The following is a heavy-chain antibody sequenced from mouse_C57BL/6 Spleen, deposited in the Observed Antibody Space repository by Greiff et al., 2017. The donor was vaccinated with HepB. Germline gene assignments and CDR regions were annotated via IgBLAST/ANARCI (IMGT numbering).Heavy chain of an antibody. Sequence: EVQGVESGAELVKPGASVKLSCTASGFNIKDYYMHWVKQRTEQGLEWIGRIDPEDGETKYAPKFQGKATITADTSSNTAYLQLSSLTSEDTAVYYCAETYYDYDEGYAMDYWGQGTSVTVSS. CDR2: IDPEDGET. CDR1: GFNIKDYY. V-gene: IGHV14-2*01. J-gene: IGHJ4*01. D-gene: IGHD2-4*01. CDR3: AETYYDYDEGYAMDY.